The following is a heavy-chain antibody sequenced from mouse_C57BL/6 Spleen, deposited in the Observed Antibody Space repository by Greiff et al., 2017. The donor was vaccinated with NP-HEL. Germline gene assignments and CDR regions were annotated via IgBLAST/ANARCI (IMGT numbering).Heavy chain of an antibody. CDR1: GFTFSSYA. D-gene: IGHD2-5*01. CDR3: TSDDYSNAWFAY. J-gene: IGHJ3*01. V-gene: IGHV5-9-1*02. Sequence: EVKLEESGEGLVKPGGSLKLSCAASGFTFSSYAMSWVRQTPEKRLEWVAYISSGGDYIYYADTVKGRFTISRDNARNTLYLQMSSLKSEDTAMYYCTSDDYSNAWFAYWGQGTLVTVSA. CDR2: ISSGGDYI.